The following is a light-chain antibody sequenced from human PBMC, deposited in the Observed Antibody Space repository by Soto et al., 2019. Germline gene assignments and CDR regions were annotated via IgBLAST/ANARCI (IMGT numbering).Light chain of an antibody. Sequence: DVVLTQSPDSLAVSLGERATINCKSSQNILSSSDNRNYLAWYQQKPGQPPKLLISWASTRESGVPDRFSGSGSGTDFTLTITGLQAEDVAVYSCHQYYSTPRTFGQGTKVEIK. J-gene: IGKJ1*01. CDR1: QNILSSSDNRNY. V-gene: IGKV4-1*01. CDR2: WAS. CDR3: HQYYSTPRT.